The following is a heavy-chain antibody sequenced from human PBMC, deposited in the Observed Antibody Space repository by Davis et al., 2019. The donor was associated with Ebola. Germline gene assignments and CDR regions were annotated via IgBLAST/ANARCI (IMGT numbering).Heavy chain of an antibody. J-gene: IGHJ3*02. V-gene: IGHV1-69*04. CDR1: GGTFSSYA. CDR2: IIPILGIA. CDR3: ARDPDTSAPPDAFDI. Sequence: AASVKVSCKASGGTFSSYAISWVRQAPGQGLEWMGRIIPILGIANYAQKFQGRVTITADKSTSTAYMELSSLRSEDTAVYYCARDPDTSAPPDAFDIWGHGTMVTVSS. D-gene: IGHD3-22*01.